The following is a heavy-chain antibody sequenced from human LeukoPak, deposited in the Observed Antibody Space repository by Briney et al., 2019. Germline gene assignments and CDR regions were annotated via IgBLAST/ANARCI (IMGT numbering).Heavy chain of an antibody. CDR3: ARAGQQLVRFDY. Sequence: SETLSLTCAVSGGSISSGGYYWSWIRQHPGKGLEWIGYIYYSGSTYYNPSLKSRVTISVDTSKNRFSLKLSSVTAADTAVYYCARAGQQLVRFDYWGQGTLVTVSS. CDR2: IYYSGST. CDR1: GGSISSGGYY. J-gene: IGHJ4*02. D-gene: IGHD6-13*01. V-gene: IGHV4-31*11.